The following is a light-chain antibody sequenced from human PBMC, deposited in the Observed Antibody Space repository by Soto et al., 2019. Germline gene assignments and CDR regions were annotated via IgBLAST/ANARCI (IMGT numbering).Light chain of an antibody. J-gene: IGLJ2*01. CDR2: GKN. CDR3: AAWDDSLNGVI. Sequence: QSVLTQPPSASGTPGQRVTISCSGGSSNIGGNSVNWYQQLQGTSPKLLVDGKNERPSGIPDRFSGSKSGTSASLAISGLQSDDEADYYCAAWDDSLNGVIFGGGTKLTVL. V-gene: IGLV1-44*01. CDR1: SSNIGGNS.